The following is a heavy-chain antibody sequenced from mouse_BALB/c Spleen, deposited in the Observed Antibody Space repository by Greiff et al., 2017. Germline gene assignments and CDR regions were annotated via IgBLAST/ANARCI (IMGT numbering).Heavy chain of an antibody. CDR2: ISYDGSN. CDR1: GYSITSGYY. Sequence: DVKLQESGPGLVKPSQSLSLTCSVTGYSITSGYYWNWIRQFPGNKLEWMGYISYDGSNNYNPSLKNRISITRDTSKNQFFLKLNSVTTEDTATYYCARGIYYGNYEGAMDYWGQGTSVTVSS. J-gene: IGHJ4*01. V-gene: IGHV3-6*02. D-gene: IGHD2-1*01. CDR3: ARGIYYGNYEGAMDY.